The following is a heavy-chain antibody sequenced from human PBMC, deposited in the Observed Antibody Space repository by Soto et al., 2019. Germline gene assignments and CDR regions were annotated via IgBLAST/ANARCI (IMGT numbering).Heavy chain of an antibody. CDR2: INPSGGST. CDR3: ARDGVPMVLEGPAPGKRNNWFSP. CDR1: GYTFTSYY. V-gene: IGHV1-46*01. J-gene: IGHJ5*02. D-gene: IGHD3-10*01. Sequence: ASVKVSCKASGYTFTSYYMHWVRQAPGQGLEWMGIINPSGGSTSYAQKFQGRVTMTRDTSTSTVYMELSSLRSEDTAVYYCARDGVPMVLEGPAPGKRNNWFSPWGQGTRV.